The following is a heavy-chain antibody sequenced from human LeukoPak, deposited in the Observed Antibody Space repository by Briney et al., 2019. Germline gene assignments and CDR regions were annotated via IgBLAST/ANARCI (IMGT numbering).Heavy chain of an antibody. D-gene: IGHD2-15*01. CDR2: ISGSGNTI. CDR1: GFTFTSYG. V-gene: IGHV3-48*03. CDR3: VAYCSGGNCYSSPDY. J-gene: IGHJ4*02. Sequence: SGGSLRLSCAASGFTFTSYGMDWVRQAPGKGLEWVLYISGSGNTIYYADSVKGRFTISRDNAKNLLYLQMNSLRDEDTAAYYCVAYCSGGNCYSSPDYWGQGTLVTVSS.